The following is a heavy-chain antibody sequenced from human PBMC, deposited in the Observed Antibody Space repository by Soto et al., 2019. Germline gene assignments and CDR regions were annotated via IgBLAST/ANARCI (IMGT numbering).Heavy chain of an antibody. J-gene: IGHJ6*02. V-gene: IGHV4-31*03. D-gene: IGHD3-3*01. CDR2: IYYSGST. Sequence: QVQLQESGPGLVKPSQTLSLTCTVSGGSISSGGYYWSWIRQHPGKGLEWIGYIYYSGSTYYNPSLKSRVTISVDTSKNQFSLKLSSVTAADTAVSYCARGVLRFLEWLSLYYYYGMDVWGQGTTVTVSS. CDR3: ARGVLRFLEWLSLYYYYGMDV. CDR1: GGSISSGGYY.